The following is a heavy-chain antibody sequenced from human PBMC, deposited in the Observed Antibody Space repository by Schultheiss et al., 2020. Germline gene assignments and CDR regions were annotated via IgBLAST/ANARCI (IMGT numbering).Heavy chain of an antibody. CDR2: ISSSSSYI. J-gene: IGHJ4*02. V-gene: IGHV3-21*05. D-gene: IGHD1-26*01. Sequence: GGSLRLSCAASGFTFSSYAMSWVRQAPGKGLEWVSYISSSSSYIYYADSVKGRFTISRDNAKNSLYLQMNSLRAEDTAVYYCARDWRGASAYWGQGTLVTVSS. CDR1: GFTFSSYA. CDR3: ARDWRGASAY.